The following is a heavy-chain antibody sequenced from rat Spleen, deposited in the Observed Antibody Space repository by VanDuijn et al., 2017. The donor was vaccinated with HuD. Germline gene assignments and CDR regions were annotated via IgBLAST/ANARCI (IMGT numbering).Heavy chain of an antibody. CDR3: ARGYYGSNPDNWFAY. J-gene: IGHJ3*01. CDR1: GFTFSDYY. Sequence: EVQLVESGGGLVQPGRSLKLSCAASGFTFSDYYMAWVRQAPTKGLEWVASISYDGGSTYYRDSVKGRFTISRDNTENTLHLQMDSLRSEDSATYYCARGYYGSNPDNWFAYWGQGTLVTVSS. V-gene: IGHV5-20*01. CDR2: ISYDGGST. D-gene: IGHD1-7*01.